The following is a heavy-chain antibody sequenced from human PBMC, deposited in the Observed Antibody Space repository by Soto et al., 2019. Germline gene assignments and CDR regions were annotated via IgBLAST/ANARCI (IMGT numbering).Heavy chain of an antibody. Sequence: ASVKVSCKTSGYTFSKYDISWVRQAPGQGLEWMGLISANSGRANYAQKLQGRVTMTTDTSTSTAYIELRSLRSDDTAVYYCVRQYYDFWTDFPDFDYWGQGTLVPVSS. CDR1: GYTFSKYD. CDR3: VRQYYDFWTDFPDFDY. J-gene: IGHJ4*02. CDR2: ISANSGRA. V-gene: IGHV1-18*01. D-gene: IGHD3-3*01.